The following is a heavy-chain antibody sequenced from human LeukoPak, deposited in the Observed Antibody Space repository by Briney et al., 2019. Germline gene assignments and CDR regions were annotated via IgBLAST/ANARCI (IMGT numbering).Heavy chain of an antibody. Sequence: SETLSLTCTVSGGSISSGGYYWSWIRQHPGKGLEWIGYIYYSGSTYYNPSLKSRVTISVDTSKNQFSLKLGSVTAADTAVYYCARDREDCRSTSCYTRTFDYWGQGTLVTVSS. J-gene: IGHJ4*02. CDR3: ARDREDCRSTSCYTRTFDY. CDR2: IYYSGST. V-gene: IGHV4-31*03. D-gene: IGHD2-2*02. CDR1: GGSISSGGYY.